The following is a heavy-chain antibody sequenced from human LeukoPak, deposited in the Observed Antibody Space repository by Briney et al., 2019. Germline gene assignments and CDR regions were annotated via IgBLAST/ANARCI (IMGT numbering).Heavy chain of an antibody. Sequence: SETLSLTCTVSGGSISSYYWSWIRQPPGKGLEWIGYIYYSGSTNYNPSLKSRVTISVDTSKNQFPLKLSSVTAADTAVYYCARAREPEGAFDYWGQGTLVTVSS. D-gene: IGHD1-26*01. CDR2: IYYSGST. V-gene: IGHV4-59*01. J-gene: IGHJ4*02. CDR3: ARAREPEGAFDY. CDR1: GGSISSYY.